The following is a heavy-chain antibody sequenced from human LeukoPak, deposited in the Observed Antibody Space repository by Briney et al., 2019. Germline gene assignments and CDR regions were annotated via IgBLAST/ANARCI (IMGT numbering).Heavy chain of an antibody. V-gene: IGHV3-23*01. Sequence: GGSLRLSCAASGFTFSSYAMSWVRQAPGKGLEWVSAISGSGGSTYYADSVKGRFTISRDNSKNTLYLQMNSLRAEDTAVYYCAKDQTWQQLVDYYFDYWGQGTLVTVSS. CDR2: ISGSGGST. D-gene: IGHD6-13*01. CDR3: AKDQTWQQLVDYYFDY. CDR1: GFTFSSYA. J-gene: IGHJ4*02.